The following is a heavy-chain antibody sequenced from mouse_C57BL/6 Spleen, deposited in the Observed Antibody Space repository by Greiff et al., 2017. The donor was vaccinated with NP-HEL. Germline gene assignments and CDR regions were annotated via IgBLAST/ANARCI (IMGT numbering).Heavy chain of an antibody. CDR3: ARYYGSSFDY. D-gene: IGHD1-1*01. CDR2: IDPSDSYT. CDR1: GYTFTSYW. J-gene: IGHJ2*01. V-gene: IGHV1-69*01. Sequence: QVQLQQPGAELVMPGASVKLSCKASGYTFTSYWMHWVKQRPGKGLEWIGEIDPSDSYTNYNQKFKGKSTLTVDKSSSTAYMQLSSLTSEDSAVYYSARYYGSSFDYWGQGTTLTVSS.